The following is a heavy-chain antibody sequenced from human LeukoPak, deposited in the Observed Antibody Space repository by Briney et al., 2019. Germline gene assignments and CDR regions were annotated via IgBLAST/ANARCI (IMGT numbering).Heavy chain of an antibody. CDR1: GLTLHIYT. CDR3: ARDGDYGTPVGENYHYMDV. CDR2: LRSGSVYI. J-gene: IGHJ6*03. V-gene: IGHV3-21*01. Sequence: TGRCLRLSYALSGLTLHIYTLNWVRQAPGKGREWVASLRSGSVYIYYRDSLKGRFTISRDNVKNSLYLQMNSLRAEDTAVYYCARDGDYGTPVGENYHYMDVWGKGTTVTVSS. D-gene: IGHD4/OR15-4a*01.